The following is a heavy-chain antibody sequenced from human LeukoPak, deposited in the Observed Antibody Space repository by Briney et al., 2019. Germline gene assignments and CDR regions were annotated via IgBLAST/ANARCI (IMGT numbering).Heavy chain of an antibody. Sequence: PGGSLRLSCAASGFTLSSYSMNWVRQAPGKGLEWVSYISSSSSTIYYADSVKGRFTISRDNARNSLYLQMNSLRAEDTAVYYCARERNRIQLWLPDYWGQGTLVTVSS. CDR1: GFTLSSYS. J-gene: IGHJ4*02. CDR2: ISSSSSTI. V-gene: IGHV3-48*01. CDR3: ARERNRIQLWLPDY. D-gene: IGHD5-18*01.